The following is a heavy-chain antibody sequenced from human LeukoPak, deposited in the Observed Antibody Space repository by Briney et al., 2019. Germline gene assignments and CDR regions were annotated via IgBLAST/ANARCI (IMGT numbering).Heavy chain of an antibody. D-gene: IGHD3-9*01. CDR1: GGSISSYY. J-gene: IGHJ4*02. CDR3: ARGLSGYLYYFDY. CDR2: IYYSGST. Sequence: QPSETLSLTCTVSGGSISSYYWSWIRQPPGKGLELIGYIYYSGSTNYNPSLKSRVTISVDTSKNQFSLKLSSVTAADTAVYYCARGLSGYLYYFDYWGQGTLVTVSS. V-gene: IGHV4-59*01.